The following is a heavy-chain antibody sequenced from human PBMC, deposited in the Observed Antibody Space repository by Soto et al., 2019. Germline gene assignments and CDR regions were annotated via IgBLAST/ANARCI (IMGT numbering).Heavy chain of an antibody. J-gene: IGHJ4*02. CDR2: IGPESGAT. CDR1: GYTFTGHY. Sequence: GASVKVSCNASGYTFTGHYIHWVRPAPEQGPEWMGEIGPESGATRYAQKFQGRVTMTRDMSITTVYMELNNLSPDDTAVYYCGRGRSGQIVVFYWGQGTPVTVSS. CDR3: GRGRSGQIVVFY. D-gene: IGHD1-26*01. V-gene: IGHV1-2*02.